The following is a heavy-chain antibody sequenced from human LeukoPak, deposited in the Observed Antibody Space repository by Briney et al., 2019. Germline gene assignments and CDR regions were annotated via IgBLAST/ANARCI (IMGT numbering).Heavy chain of an antibody. CDR2: INHSGST. J-gene: IGHJ5*02. V-gene: IGHV4-34*01. Sequence: PSETLSLTCAVYGGSFSGYYWSWIRQPPGKGLEWIGEINHSGSTNYNPSLKSRVTISVDTSKNQFSLKLSSVTAADTAVYHCARGVGRVLRFLEWLPTHAEPCRFDPWGQGTLVTVSS. D-gene: IGHD3-3*01. CDR3: ARGVGRVLRFLEWLPTHAEPCRFDP. CDR1: GGSFSGYY.